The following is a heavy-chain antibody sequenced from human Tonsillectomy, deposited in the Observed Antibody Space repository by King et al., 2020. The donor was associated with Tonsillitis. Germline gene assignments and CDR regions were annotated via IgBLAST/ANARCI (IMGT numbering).Heavy chain of an antibody. CDR2: IRGRGGRP. D-gene: IGHD2-2*01. J-gene: IGHJ4*02. CDR3: AKGSSPIVVVPAAIVLEY. CDR1: GFTFSSYA. Sequence: VQLVESGGGLVQPGGSLRLSCAASGFTFSSYALSWVRQAPGKGLEWVSDIRGRGGRPYYADSVKGRFTISRDNSKNTLYLQMNSLRAEDTAVYYCAKGSSPIVVVPAAIVLEYWGQGTLVTVSS. V-gene: IGHV3-23*04.